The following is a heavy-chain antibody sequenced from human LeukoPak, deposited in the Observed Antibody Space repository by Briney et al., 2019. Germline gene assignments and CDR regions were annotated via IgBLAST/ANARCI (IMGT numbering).Heavy chain of an antibody. J-gene: IGHJ4*02. D-gene: IGHD3-3*01. CDR1: GGSFNGYY. CDR2: INHSGTT. Sequence: KPLETLSLTCSVYGGSFNGYYWSWIRQPPGKGLEWIGEINHSGTTNYNPSLKSRVTMSLDTSKNQFSLRLNSVTAADTAVYYCARVPLRFLEPFDYWGQGTLVTVSS. V-gene: IGHV4-34*01. CDR3: ARVPLRFLEPFDY.